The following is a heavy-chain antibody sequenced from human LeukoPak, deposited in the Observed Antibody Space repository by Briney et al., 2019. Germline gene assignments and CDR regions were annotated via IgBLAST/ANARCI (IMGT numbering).Heavy chain of an antibody. Sequence: GGSLRLSCAASGFTFSSYAMSWVRQAPGKGLEWVSAISGSGGSTYYADSVKGRFTISRDNSKNTLYLQMNSLRAEDTAVYYCAKSREGSSGRINEYYFDYWGQGTLVTVSS. V-gene: IGHV3-23*01. CDR1: GFTFSSYA. D-gene: IGHD1-1*01. CDR3: AKSREGSSGRINEYYFDY. CDR2: ISGSGGST. J-gene: IGHJ4*02.